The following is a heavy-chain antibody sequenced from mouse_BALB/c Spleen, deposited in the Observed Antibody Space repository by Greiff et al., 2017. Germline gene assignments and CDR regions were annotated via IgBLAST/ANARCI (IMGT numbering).Heavy chain of an antibody. V-gene: IGHV1-14*01. Sequence: VQLQQSGPELVKPGASVKMSCKASGYTFTSYVMHWVTQKPGHGLEWIGYINPYNDGTKYNEKLKGKATLTSAKSSSTAYLELSSLTSEDSAVYYCARGGYGSSSWFAYWGQGTLVTVSA. CDR3: ARGGYGSSSWFAY. CDR1: GYTFTSYV. J-gene: IGHJ3*01. CDR2: INPYNDGT. D-gene: IGHD1-1*01.